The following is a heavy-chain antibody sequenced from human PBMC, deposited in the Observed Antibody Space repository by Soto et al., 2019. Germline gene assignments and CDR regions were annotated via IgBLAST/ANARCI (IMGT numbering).Heavy chain of an antibody. J-gene: IGHJ4*02. D-gene: IGHD3-22*01. Sequence: GGSLRLSCAVSGFTFSSYALSWVRQAPGKGLEWVSSISGSGGSTHYADSVRGRFTISRDNSKKTLYLQINRLRTEDTAVYYCAQGQNSYDSRSSRMFDYWGQGTLVTVSS. CDR1: GFTFSSYA. CDR3: AQGQNSYDSRSSRMFDY. V-gene: IGHV3-23*01. CDR2: ISGSGGST.